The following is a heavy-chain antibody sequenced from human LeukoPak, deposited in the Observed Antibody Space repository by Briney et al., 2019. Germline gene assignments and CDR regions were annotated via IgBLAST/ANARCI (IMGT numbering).Heavy chain of an antibody. Sequence: SETLSLTCTVSGGSISSSSHYWGWIRQPPGKGLEWIGSIYFSGSTYYNPSLKSRVTISVDTSKNQFSLKLSSVTAADTAVYYCARGGIWLLEPDYWGQGTLVTVSS. J-gene: IGHJ4*02. CDR2: IYFSGST. D-gene: IGHD3-16*01. CDR1: GGSISSSSHY. CDR3: ARGGIWLLEPDY. V-gene: IGHV4-39*07.